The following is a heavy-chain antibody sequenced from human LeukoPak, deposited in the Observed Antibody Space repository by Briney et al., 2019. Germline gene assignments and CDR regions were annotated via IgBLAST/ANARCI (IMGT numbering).Heavy chain of an antibody. D-gene: IGHD5-18*01. CDR3: ARGLQLWQHFDY. Sequence: SETLSLTCAVYGGSFSGYYWSWIRQPPGKGLEWIGEINHSGSTNYNPSLKSRVTISVDTSKKQFSLKVSSVTAADTAVYYCARGLQLWQHFDYWGQGTLSPFPQ. CDR1: GGSFSGYY. V-gene: IGHV4-34*01. J-gene: IGHJ4*02. CDR2: INHSGST.